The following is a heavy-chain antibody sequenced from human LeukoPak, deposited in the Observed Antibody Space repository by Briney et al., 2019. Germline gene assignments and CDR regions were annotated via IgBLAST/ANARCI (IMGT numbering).Heavy chain of an antibody. CDR2: IYPGDSDT. Sequence: LGESLKISCRYSGYSFASYWFGWVRHMPGKGLEWIGVIYPGDSDTRYSPSFEGQVTISGDKSTSSAFLQWRSLRASDTAMYYCAGRSYEGSTSAFDIWGQGTMVIVSA. CDR3: AGRSYEGSTSAFDI. J-gene: IGHJ3*02. CDR1: GYSFASYW. V-gene: IGHV5-51*01. D-gene: IGHD2/OR15-2a*01.